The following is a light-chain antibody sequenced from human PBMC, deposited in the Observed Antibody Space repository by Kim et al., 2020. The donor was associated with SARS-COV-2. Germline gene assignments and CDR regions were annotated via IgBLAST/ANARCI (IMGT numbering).Light chain of an antibody. Sequence: LTQPPSASGTPGQRVTISCSGSSSNIGSNTVNWYQQLPGTAPKLLIYSNNQRPSGVPDRFSGSKSGTSASLAISGLQSEDEADYYRAVWDDSLNGPENVFGTGTKVTVL. CDR1: SSNIGSNT. J-gene: IGLJ1*01. V-gene: IGLV1-44*01. CDR2: SNN. CDR3: AVWDDSLNGPENV.